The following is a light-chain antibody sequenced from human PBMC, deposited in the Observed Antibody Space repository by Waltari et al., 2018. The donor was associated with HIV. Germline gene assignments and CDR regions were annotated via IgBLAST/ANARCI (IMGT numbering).Light chain of an antibody. Sequence: QTVVTQEPSFSVSPGGTVTLTCGLTSASVSTTNSASWFQQTPGQTPRTLIYNPEIRSSGVPDRFSGSILGDKAALTITGAQADDESEYYCLLYMGSDIFVFGTGTKVTVL. V-gene: IGLV8-61*01. CDR1: SASVSTTNS. CDR2: NPE. CDR3: LLYMGSDIFV. J-gene: IGLJ1*01.